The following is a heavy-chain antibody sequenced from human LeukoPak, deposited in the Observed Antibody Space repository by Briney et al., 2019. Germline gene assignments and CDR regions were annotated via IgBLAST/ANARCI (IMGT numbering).Heavy chain of an antibody. J-gene: IGHJ4*02. CDR2: ISSSSSTI. D-gene: IGHD6-13*01. Sequence: GGSLRLSCAASGFTFSSYSMNWVRQAPGKGLEWVSYISSSSSTIYYADSVKGRFTISRDNAKNSLYLQMNSLRAEDTAVYYCARDWIGSAAAGTRAFDYWGQGTLVTVSS. CDR1: GFTFSSYS. CDR3: ARDWIGSAAAGTRAFDY. V-gene: IGHV3-48*01.